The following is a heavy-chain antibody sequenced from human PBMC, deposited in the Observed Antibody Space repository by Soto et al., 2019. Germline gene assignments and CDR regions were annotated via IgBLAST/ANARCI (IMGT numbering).Heavy chain of an antibody. CDR1: GFTFSSYS. D-gene: IGHD1-26*01. CDR2: ISSSSSYI. CDR3: AGDLLQGTLTVHDASDI. Sequence: GGSLRLSCAASGFTFSSYSMNWVRQAPGKGLEWVSSISSSSSYIYYADSVKGRFTISRDNAKNSLYLQMNSLRAEDTAVYYCAGDLLQGTLTVHDASDIWCPGPMVTVSS. J-gene: IGHJ3*02. V-gene: IGHV3-21*01.